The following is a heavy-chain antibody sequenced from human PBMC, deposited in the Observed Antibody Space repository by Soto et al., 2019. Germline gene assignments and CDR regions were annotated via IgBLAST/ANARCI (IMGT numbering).Heavy chain of an antibody. J-gene: IGHJ6*02. Sequence: PGASLKLYCKGSGYSFNSYWIGWVRQMPGKGLEWMGIIYPGDSDTRYSPSFQGQVTISADKSISTAYLQWSSLKASDTAMYYCARGPHSSSWYEGYYCYGMDVWGQGTTVTVSS. CDR2: IYPGDSDT. CDR3: ARGPHSSSWYEGYYCYGMDV. V-gene: IGHV5-51*01. D-gene: IGHD6-13*01. CDR1: GYSFNSYW.